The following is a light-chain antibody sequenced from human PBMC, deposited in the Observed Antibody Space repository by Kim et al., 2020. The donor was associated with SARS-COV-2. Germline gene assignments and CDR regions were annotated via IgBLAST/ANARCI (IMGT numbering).Light chain of an antibody. CDR1: SSDVGGYNS. J-gene: IGLJ1*01. CDR3: SSYTSSRTYV. CDR2: DVS. Sequence: QSALTQPASVSGSPGQSITVSCTGTSSDVGGYNSVTWYQQHPGKAPKLIIHDVSNRPSGVSNRFSGSKSGNTASLTISGLQAEDEADYYCSSYTSSRTYVFGTGTKVTVL. V-gene: IGLV2-14*03.